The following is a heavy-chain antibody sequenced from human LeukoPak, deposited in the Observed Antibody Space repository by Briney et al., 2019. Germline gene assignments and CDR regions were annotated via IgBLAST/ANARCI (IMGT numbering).Heavy chain of an antibody. CDR3: ARVDVTMVRGVIDY. D-gene: IGHD3-10*01. CDR2: IYYSGST. J-gene: IGHJ4*02. CDR1: DGSISSSSYY. V-gene: IGHV4-39*07. Sequence: PSETLSLTCTVSDGSISSSSYYWGWIRQPPGKGLEWIGSIYYSGSTNYNPSLKSRVTISVDTSKNQFSLKLSSVTAADTAVYYCARVDVTMVRGVIDYWGQGTLVTVSS.